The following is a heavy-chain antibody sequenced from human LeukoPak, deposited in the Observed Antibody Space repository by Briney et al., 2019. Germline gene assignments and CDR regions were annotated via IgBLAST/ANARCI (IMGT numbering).Heavy chain of an antibody. V-gene: IGHV4-59*08. Sequence: SETLSLTCTVSGGSLTSYCWSWIRQPPGKGLEWIGSIYHSGSTYYNPSLKSRVTISVDTSKNQFSLKLSSVTAADTAVYFCARLYCTSSSCYAVYWFDPWGQGTLVTVSS. CDR1: GGSLTSYC. D-gene: IGHD2-2*01. CDR3: ARLYCTSSSCYAVYWFDP. J-gene: IGHJ5*02. CDR2: IYHSGST.